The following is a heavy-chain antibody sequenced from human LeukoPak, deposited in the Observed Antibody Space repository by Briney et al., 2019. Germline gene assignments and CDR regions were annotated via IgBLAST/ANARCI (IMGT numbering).Heavy chain of an antibody. CDR1: GFTFSDYY. D-gene: IGHD4-23*01. CDR3: ARDQLRARTVVKMDYFDY. Sequence: PGGSLRLSCAASGFTFSDYYMSWIRQAPGKGLEWVSYISSSGSTIYYADSVKGRFTISRDNAKNSLYLQMNSLRAEDTAVYYCARDQLRARTVVKMDYFDYWGQGTLVTVSS. CDR2: ISSSGSTI. J-gene: IGHJ4*02. V-gene: IGHV3-11*04.